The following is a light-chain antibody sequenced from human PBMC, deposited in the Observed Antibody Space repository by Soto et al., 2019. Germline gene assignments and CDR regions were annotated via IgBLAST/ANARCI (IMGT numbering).Light chain of an antibody. CDR2: LGS. CDR3: MQSLQTPYT. Sequence: DFVMTQSPLSLPVTPGEPASISCRSSQSLLHSNGYNYLDWYLQKPGQSPQFLIYLGSNRDSGVPDRFSGSGSGTDFTLKISRVEAEYVGDYYCMQSLQTPYTFGQGTKLEIK. V-gene: IGKV2-28*01. J-gene: IGKJ2*01. CDR1: QSLLHSNGYNY.